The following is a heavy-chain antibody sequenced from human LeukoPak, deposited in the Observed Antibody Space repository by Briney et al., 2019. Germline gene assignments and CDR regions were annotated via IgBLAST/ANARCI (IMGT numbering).Heavy chain of an antibody. CDR1: GYTFSNYA. Sequence: ASVKVSCKASGYTFSNYAINWVRQAPGQGLEWMGGIIPILRTPSYAEKFQGRVTITTDESTSTAHMELSGLRSEDTAVYYCTRGPDSYYYYSMDVWGRGTTVIVSS. CDR2: IIPILRTP. V-gene: IGHV1-69*05. CDR3: TRGPDSYYYYSMDV. J-gene: IGHJ6*03.